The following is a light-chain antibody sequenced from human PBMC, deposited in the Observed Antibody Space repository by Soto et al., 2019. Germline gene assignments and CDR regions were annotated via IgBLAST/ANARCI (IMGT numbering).Light chain of an antibody. CDR1: QSVSSSY. CDR2: GAS. V-gene: IGKV3-20*01. Sequence: EIVLTQSPGTLSLSPGERATLSCRASQSVSSSYLAWYQQKPGQAPSLLIYGASSRATGIPDRFSGSGSGTDFTLTISSLEPEDYAVYYCQQYGSSPKYTFGQGTKLEIK. J-gene: IGKJ2*01. CDR3: QQYGSSPKYT.